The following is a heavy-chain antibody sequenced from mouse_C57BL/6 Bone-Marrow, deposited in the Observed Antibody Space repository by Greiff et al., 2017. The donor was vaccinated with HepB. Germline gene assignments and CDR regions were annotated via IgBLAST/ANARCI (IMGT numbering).Heavy chain of an antibody. D-gene: IGHD2-2*01. CDR3: TTGGLRRRDYFDY. V-gene: IGHV14-4*01. J-gene: IGHJ2*01. CDR1: GFNIKDDY. CDR2: IDPENGDT. Sequence: VQLQQSGAELVRPGASVKLSCTASGFNIKDDYMHWVKQRPEQGLEWIGWIDPENGDTEYASKFQGKATITADTSSTTAYLQLSSLTSEDTAVYYCTTGGLRRRDYFDYWGQGTTLTVSS.